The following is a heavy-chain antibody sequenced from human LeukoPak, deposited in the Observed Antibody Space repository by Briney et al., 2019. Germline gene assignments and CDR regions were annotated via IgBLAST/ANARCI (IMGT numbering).Heavy chain of an antibody. CDR1: GYTFTSYG. Sequence: ASVKVSCKASGYTFTSYGISWVRQAPGQGLEWMGWISAYNGNTNYAQKLQGRVTMTTDTSKSKAYVGLRSRRSDETAVYYCAGSVTTLTYFDYWGQGTLVTVSS. V-gene: IGHV1-18*01. D-gene: IGHD4-17*01. CDR2: ISAYNGNT. J-gene: IGHJ4*02. CDR3: AGSVTTLTYFDY.